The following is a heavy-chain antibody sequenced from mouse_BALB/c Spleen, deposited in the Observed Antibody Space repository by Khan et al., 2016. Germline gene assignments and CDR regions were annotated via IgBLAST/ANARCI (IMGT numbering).Heavy chain of an antibody. CDR3: ARTATLYFDV. Sequence: QVQLQQSGAELAKPGASVKMSCKASGYTFTSYWMHWVKQRPGQGLEWIGYINPSTGYTEYNQKFKDKATLTADKSSSTAYMQLSSLTSEDSTVYYGARTATLYFDVWGAGTTVTVSS. CDR2: INPSTGYT. J-gene: IGHJ1*01. D-gene: IGHD1-2*01. CDR1: GYTFTSYW. V-gene: IGHV1-7*01.